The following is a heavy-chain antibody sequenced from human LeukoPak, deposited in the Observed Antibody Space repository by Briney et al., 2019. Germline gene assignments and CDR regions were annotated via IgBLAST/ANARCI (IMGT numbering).Heavy chain of an antibody. CDR1: GGSISSSSYY. CDR3: ATSPPSEWELPRFGNSFDY. Sequence: SETLSLTCTVSGGSISSSSYYWGWIRQPPGKGLEWIGSIYYSGSTYYNPSLKSRVTISVDTSKNQFSLKLSSVTAADTAVYYCATSPPSEWELPRFGNSFDYWGQGTLVTVSS. J-gene: IGHJ4*02. CDR2: IYYSGST. V-gene: IGHV4-39*07. D-gene: IGHD1-26*01.